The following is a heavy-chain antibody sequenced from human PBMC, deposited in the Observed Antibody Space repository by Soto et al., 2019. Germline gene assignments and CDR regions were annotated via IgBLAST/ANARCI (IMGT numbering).Heavy chain of an antibody. CDR1: GFTFSTYA. V-gene: IGHV3-23*01. J-gene: IGHJ4*01. CDR2: ISRDGTGT. D-gene: IGHD6-6*01. Sequence: PGGSLRLSCAASGFTFSTYAMSWVRQAPGKGLEWVSTISRDGTGTYYADSVKGRFTISRDNSKNTLDLQMDSLRAEDTAVYYCTRESAARPSCGVGYFDYWGQRTLVTVSS. CDR3: TRESAARPSCGVGYFDY.